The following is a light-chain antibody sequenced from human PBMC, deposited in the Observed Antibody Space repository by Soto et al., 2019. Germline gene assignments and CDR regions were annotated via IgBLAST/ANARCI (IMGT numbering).Light chain of an antibody. V-gene: IGKV1-39*01. Sequence: DIQMTHSPSSLSESVGDIVTITCRASQSISIYLNWYQQKPGKAPKLLIYAASSLQSGVPSRFSGSGSGTDVTLTIRSLQPEDFATYYGQQSYSTLLTFGAGTKVDI. CDR2: AAS. J-gene: IGKJ3*01. CDR1: QSISIY. CDR3: QQSYSTLLT.